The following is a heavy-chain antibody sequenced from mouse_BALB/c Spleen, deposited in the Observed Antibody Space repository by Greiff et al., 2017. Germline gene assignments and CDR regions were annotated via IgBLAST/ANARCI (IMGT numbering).Heavy chain of an antibody. CDR1: GYAFSSYW. Sequence: VQLQQSGAELVRPGSSVKISCKASGYAFSSYWMNWVKQRPGQGLEWIGQIYPGDGDTNYNGKFKGKATLTADKSSSTAYMQLSSLTSEDSAVYFCARDPYYYGSSPYYAMDYWGQGTSVTVSS. CDR3: ARDPYYYGSSPYYAMDY. J-gene: IGHJ4*01. CDR2: IYPGDGDT. V-gene: IGHV1-80*01. D-gene: IGHD1-1*01.